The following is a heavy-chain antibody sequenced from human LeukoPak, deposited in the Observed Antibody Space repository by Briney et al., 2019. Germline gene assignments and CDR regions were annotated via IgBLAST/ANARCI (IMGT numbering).Heavy chain of an antibody. CDR2: ISYDGSNK. V-gene: IGHV3-30*18. J-gene: IGHJ4*02. CDR3: AKDLGEWLGPFDY. CDR1: GFTFSSYG. Sequence: GGSLRLSCAASGFTFSSYGMHWVRQAPGKGLEWVAVISYDGSNKYYADSVKGRFTISRDNSKNTLYLQMNSLRAEDTAVYYCAKDLGEWLGPFDYWGQGTLVTVSS. D-gene: IGHD3-16*01.